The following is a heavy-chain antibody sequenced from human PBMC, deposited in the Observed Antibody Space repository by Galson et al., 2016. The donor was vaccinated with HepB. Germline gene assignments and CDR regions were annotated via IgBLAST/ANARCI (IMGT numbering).Heavy chain of an antibody. Sequence: SLRLSCAASGFTFDDFSMHWVRQAPGKGLEWVSGISWNSGNIVYADSVKGRFTISRDNAKNSRYLQMSSLRVEDTALYYCARDPRDMVPGFCDFWGQGTLVTVSS. CDR1: GFTFDDFS. J-gene: IGHJ4*02. V-gene: IGHV3-9*01. CDR3: ARDPRDMVPGFCDF. D-gene: IGHD3-10*01. CDR2: ISWNSGNI.